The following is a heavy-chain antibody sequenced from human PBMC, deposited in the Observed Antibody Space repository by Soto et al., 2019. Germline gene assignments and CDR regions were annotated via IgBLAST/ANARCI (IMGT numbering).Heavy chain of an antibody. Sequence: SVKVSCKASGYTFTSYAMQWVRQARGQSLEWIGWIVVGSGNTNYAQKFQERVTITRDMSTSTAYMELSSLRSEDTAVYYCAAEASGPGYFDHWGQGTLVTVSS. CDR2: IVVGSGNT. CDR3: AAEASGPGYFDH. J-gene: IGHJ4*02. D-gene: IGHD1-26*01. CDR1: GYTFTSYA. V-gene: IGHV1-58*02.